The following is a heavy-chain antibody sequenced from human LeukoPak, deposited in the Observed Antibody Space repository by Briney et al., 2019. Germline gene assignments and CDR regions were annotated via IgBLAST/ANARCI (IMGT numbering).Heavy chain of an antibody. CDR1: GFTFDDYA. V-gene: IGHV3-23*01. CDR3: ANHPPAYYYGSGSYYPNDY. CDR2: ISGSGGST. J-gene: IGHJ4*02. D-gene: IGHD3-10*01. Sequence: PGRSLRLSCAASGFTFDDYAMHWVRHAPGKGLEWVSAISGSGGSTYYADSVKGRFTISRDNSKNTLYLQMNSLRAEDTAVYYCANHPPAYYYGSGSYYPNDYWGQGTLVTVSS.